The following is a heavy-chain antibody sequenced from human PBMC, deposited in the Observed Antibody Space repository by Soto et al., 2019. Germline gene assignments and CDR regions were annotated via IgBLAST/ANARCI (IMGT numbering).Heavy chain of an antibody. CDR1: GGSFSGYY. D-gene: IGHD6-13*01. Sequence: QVQLQQWGAGLLKPSETLSLTCAVYGGSFSGYYWNWIRQPPGKGLEWIGEINHSGSTNYNPSLKSRVTISVDTSKNQFSLKLSSVTAADTAVYYCARVGSSSWIDYWGQGTLVTVSS. CDR2: INHSGST. V-gene: IGHV4-34*01. J-gene: IGHJ4*02. CDR3: ARVGSSSWIDY.